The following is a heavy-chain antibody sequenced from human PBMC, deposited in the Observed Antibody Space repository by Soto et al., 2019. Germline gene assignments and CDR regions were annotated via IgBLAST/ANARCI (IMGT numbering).Heavy chain of an antibody. CDR2: IWYDGTTK. V-gene: IGHV3-33*01. D-gene: IGHD5-12*01. J-gene: IGHJ5*02. CDR3: ARDVDRTSHLNWFDP. Sequence: QVQLVESGGGVVQPGRSLRLSCAVSGFSLSGYGMHWVRQAPGKGLEWVAVIWYDGTTKNYADSVKGRFTISRDSSKNTVYLQMDSLKVEDTAVYYCARDVDRTSHLNWFDPWGQGVMVTVSS. CDR1: GFSLSGYG.